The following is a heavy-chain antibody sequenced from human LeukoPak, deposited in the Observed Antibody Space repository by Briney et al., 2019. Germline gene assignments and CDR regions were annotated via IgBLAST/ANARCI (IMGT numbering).Heavy chain of an antibody. CDR3: ARVEYYYDSSGYYENDY. CDR2: IYTSGST. Sequence: SETLSLTCTVSGGSISSYYWSWIRQPAGKGLEWIGRIYTSGSTNYNPSHKSRVTMSVDTSKNQFSLKLSSVTAADTAVYYCARVEYYYDSSGYYENDYWGQGTLVTVSS. CDR1: GGSISSYY. J-gene: IGHJ4*02. D-gene: IGHD3-22*01. V-gene: IGHV4-4*07.